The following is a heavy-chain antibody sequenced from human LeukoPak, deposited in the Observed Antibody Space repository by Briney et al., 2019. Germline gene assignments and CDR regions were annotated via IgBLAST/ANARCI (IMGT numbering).Heavy chain of an antibody. V-gene: IGHV3-21*01. D-gene: IGHD2-15*01. CDR3: ARDRPLGYCSGGSCYSYYMDV. J-gene: IGHJ6*03. CDR1: GFTFSSYN. Sequence: GGSLRLSCAASGFTFSSYNMNWVRQAPGKGLEWVSSITSSSTYIYYADSVKGRFTISRDNAKISLFLQMNSLRAEDTAVYYCARDRPLGYCSGGSCYSYYMDVWGKGTTVTVSS. CDR2: ITSSSTYI.